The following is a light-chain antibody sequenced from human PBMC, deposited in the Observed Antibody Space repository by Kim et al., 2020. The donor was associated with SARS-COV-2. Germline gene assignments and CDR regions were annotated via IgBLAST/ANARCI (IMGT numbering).Light chain of an antibody. J-gene: IGLJ1*01. CDR1: RHRMYC. Sequence: GMQIRIGDQGTRHRMYCASWSTKSAGQAPVLVIYGKINRPSGIPDRISGSSSGNTASLTHTGAQAEEEAEYYCNARDSSGNHLGVFGTGTKVTVL. V-gene: IGLV3-19*01. CDR3: NARDSSGNHLGV. CDR2: GKI.